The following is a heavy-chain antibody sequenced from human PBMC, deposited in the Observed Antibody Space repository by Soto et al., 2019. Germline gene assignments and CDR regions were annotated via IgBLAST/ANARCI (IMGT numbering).Heavy chain of an antibody. Sequence: QVQLQEAGPGLVKPSETLSLTCAVSGDSISSYYCMWIRQPPGKGLESIGYLYYGRTASNNPSLKSRVTLSVDTSTNQCSLTLSSMTAADTAVYYCALRSMAVVPEYWGQGTLVTVSS. CDR1: GDSISSYY. J-gene: IGHJ4*02. CDR2: LYYGRTA. D-gene: IGHD3-22*01. V-gene: IGHV4-59*12. CDR3: ALRSMAVVPEY.